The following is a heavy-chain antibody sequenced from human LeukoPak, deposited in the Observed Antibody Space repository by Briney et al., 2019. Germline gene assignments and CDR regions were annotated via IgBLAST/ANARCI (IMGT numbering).Heavy chain of an antibody. D-gene: IGHD6-13*01. Sequence: GGSLRLSCAASGFTFSSYSMNWVRQAPGKGLEWISYISTSSSTIYYAESVKGRFTISRDNAKNTLYLQMNSLRAEDTAVYYCATYSIAAAGTDYWGQGTLVTVSS. J-gene: IGHJ4*02. CDR3: ATYSIAAAGTDY. CDR2: ISTSSSTI. V-gene: IGHV3-48*04. CDR1: GFTFSSYS.